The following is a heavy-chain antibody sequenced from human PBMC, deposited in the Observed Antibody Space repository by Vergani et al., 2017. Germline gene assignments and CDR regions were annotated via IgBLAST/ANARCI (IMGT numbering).Heavy chain of an antibody. CDR3: ARDVAAASSYDY. CDR2: IKQDGSEK. V-gene: IGHV3-7*03. J-gene: IGHJ4*02. Sequence: EVQLLESGGGLVQPGGSLRLSCAASGFTFSSYAMSWVRQAPGKGLEWVANIKQDGSEKYYVDSVKGRFTISRDNAKNSLYLQMNSLRAEDTAVYYCARDVAAASSYDYWGQGTLVTVSS. D-gene: IGHD6-13*01. CDR1: GFTFSSYA.